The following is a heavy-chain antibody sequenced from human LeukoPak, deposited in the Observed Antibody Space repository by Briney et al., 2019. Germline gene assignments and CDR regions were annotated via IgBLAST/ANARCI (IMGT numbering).Heavy chain of an antibody. J-gene: IGHJ4*02. D-gene: IGHD1-26*01. CDR2: IIPIFGTA. V-gene: IGHV1-69*05. CDR3: ARSPLEWELPYYFDY. CDR1: GGTFSSYA. Sequence: SVKVSCKASGGTFSSYAISWVRQAPGQGLEWMGGIIPIFGTANYAQKFQGRVTITTDESTSTAYMELSSLRSEDTAVYYCARSPLEWELPYYFDYWAREPWSPSPQ.